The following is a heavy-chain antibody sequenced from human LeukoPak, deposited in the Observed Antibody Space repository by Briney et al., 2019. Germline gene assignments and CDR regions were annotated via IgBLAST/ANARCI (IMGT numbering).Heavy chain of an antibody. V-gene: IGHV3-53*05. D-gene: IGHD4-17*01. CDR1: GFTVSSNY. J-gene: IGHJ4*02. Sequence: PGGSLRLSCAASGFTVSSNYMSWVRQAPGKGLEWVSVIYSGGSTYYADSVKGRFTISRDNSKNTLYLQMNSLRAEDTAVYYCARIDVYGARGTDYWGQGTLVTVSS. CDR2: IYSGGST. CDR3: ARIDVYGARGTDY.